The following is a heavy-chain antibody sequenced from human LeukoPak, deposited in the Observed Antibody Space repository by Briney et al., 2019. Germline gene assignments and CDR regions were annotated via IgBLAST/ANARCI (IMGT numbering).Heavy chain of an antibody. CDR2: INSDGSST. Sequence: PGGSLRLSCAASGFTFTAYWMHWFRQVPGKGLMWVSRINSDGSSTTYADSVKGRFTISRDNAENTLYLQMNSLRVEDTAVYYCATALIAAIDYWGQGTLVAVSS. D-gene: IGHD6-6*01. CDR1: GFTFTAYW. CDR3: ATALIAAIDY. V-gene: IGHV3-74*01. J-gene: IGHJ4*02.